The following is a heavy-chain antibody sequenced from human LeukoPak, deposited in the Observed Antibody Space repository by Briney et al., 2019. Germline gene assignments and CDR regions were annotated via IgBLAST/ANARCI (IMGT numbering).Heavy chain of an antibody. CDR2: IYYSGST. D-gene: IGHD3-3*01. V-gene: IGHV4-61*01. J-gene: IGHJ6*02. CDR1: GGSVSSGSYY. CDR3: ARDTYYDFWSGYWYYYYGMDV. Sequence: PSETLSLTCTVSGGSVSSGSYYWSWIRQPPGKGLEWIGYIYYSGSTNYNPSLKSRVTISVDTSKNQFSLKLSSVTAADTAVYYCARDTYYDFWSGYWYYYYGMDVWGQGTTVTVSS.